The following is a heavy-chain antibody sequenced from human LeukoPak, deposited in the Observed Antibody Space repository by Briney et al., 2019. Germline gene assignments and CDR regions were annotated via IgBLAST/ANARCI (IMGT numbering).Heavy chain of an antibody. CDR2: INPKSGNT. J-gene: IGHJ4*02. CDR3: ARDQKVWGSYGLGSDY. V-gene: IGHV1-2*02. CDR1: GYTFTGYK. D-gene: IGHD3-16*01. Sequence: ASVKVSCKASGYTFTGYKMHWVRQAPGPGLEWMGWINPKSGNTNYAQIFPGRVTMTRDTSISSAYMEPRSLRSDDTAGYYCARDQKVWGSYGLGSDYWGQGTLVTVSS.